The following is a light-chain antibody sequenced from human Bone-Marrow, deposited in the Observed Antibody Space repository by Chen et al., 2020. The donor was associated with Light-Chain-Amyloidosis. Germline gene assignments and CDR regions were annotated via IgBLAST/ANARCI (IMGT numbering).Light chain of an antibody. CDR2: EVT. Sequence: QSALTQPASGSGSPAQPTTTPCTGTSSDVGGDNHVSWYQQHPDKAPKLMIYEVTNRPSWVPDRFSGSKSDNTASLTISGLQTEDEADYFCSSYTITNTLVFGSGTRVTVL. V-gene: IGLV2-14*01. CDR1: SSDVGGDNH. CDR3: SSYTITNTLV. J-gene: IGLJ1*01.